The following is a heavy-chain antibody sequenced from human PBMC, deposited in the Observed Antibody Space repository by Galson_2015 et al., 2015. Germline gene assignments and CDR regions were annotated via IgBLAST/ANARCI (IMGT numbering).Heavy chain of an antibody. J-gene: IGHJ4*02. Sequence: GLEWVANIKRDGSENYSAASVKGRFAISRDNAKNSLYLQMNFLRAEDTAVYYCVRDRGGLIAAAGVFDYWGRGTLVTVSS. D-gene: IGHD6-13*01. CDR2: IKRDGSEN. V-gene: IGHV3-7*03. CDR3: VRDRGGLIAAAGVFDY.